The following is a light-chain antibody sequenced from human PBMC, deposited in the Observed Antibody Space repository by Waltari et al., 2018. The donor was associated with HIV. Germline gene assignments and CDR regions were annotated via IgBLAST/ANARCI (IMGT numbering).Light chain of an antibody. V-gene: IGKV3-20*01. CDR3: QQSGGSPPYT. CDR2: RAS. CDR1: QSVSGSY. J-gene: IGKJ2*01. Sequence: EIVLTQSPGTLSLSPGERATLSCRASQSVSGSYLAWYQQKPGQAPRLLIYRASSRAAGIPDRFSGSGSGTDFTLTISILEPEDFAVYFCQQSGGSPPYTFGQGTKLEIK.